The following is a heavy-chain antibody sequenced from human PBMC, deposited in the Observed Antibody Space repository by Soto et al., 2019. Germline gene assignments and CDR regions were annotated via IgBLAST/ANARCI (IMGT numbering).Heavy chain of an antibody. Sequence: SETLSLTCTVSGGSVSSGSYYWSWIRQPPGKGLEWIGYIYYSGSTNYNPSLKSRVTISVDTSKNQFSLKLSSVTAADTAVYYCARDEGSSWYGHWFDPWGQGTLVTVSS. CDR3: ARDEGSSWYGHWFDP. CDR1: GGSVSSGSYY. CDR2: IYYSGST. J-gene: IGHJ5*02. D-gene: IGHD6-13*01. V-gene: IGHV4-61*01.